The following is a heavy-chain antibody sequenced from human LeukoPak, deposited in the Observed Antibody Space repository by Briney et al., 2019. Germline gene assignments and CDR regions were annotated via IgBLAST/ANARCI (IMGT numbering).Heavy chain of an antibody. D-gene: IGHD3-22*01. CDR1: GYRFSSYS. V-gene: IGHV1-18*01. J-gene: IGHJ6*03. CDR2: ISTYNGNK. Sequence: GASVKVSCKASGYRFSSYSISWVRQAPGQGLEWMGWISTYNGNKNYAQKLQDRVTMTTDTSTNTAYMELRSLSSDDTAVYYCARNKSPAEDSGSNYPTDYYYYYMDVWGKGTTVTVSS. CDR3: ARNKSPAEDSGSNYPTDYYYYYMDV.